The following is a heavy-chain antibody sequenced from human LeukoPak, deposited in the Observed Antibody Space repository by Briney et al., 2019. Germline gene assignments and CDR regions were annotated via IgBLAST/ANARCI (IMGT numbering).Heavy chain of an antibody. CDR3: ARDGGIAAAGSYFDY. Sequence: SETLSLTCAVSGGSISSSNWWSWVRQPPGKGLEWIGEIYHSGSTNYNPSLKSRVPISVDKSKNQFSLKLSSVTAADTAVYYCARDGGIAAAGSYFDYWGQGTLVTVSS. CDR1: GGSISSSNW. J-gene: IGHJ4*02. CDR2: IYHSGST. D-gene: IGHD6-13*01. V-gene: IGHV4-4*02.